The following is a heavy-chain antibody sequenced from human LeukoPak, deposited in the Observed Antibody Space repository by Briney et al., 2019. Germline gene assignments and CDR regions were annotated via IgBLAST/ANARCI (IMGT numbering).Heavy chain of an antibody. CDR1: GFNFPTYA. CDR2: IRVSDGAR. D-gene: IGHD5-24*01. V-gene: IGHV3-23*01. J-gene: IGHJ3*02. CDR3: AKEPRWESVHSLDI. Sequence: GGSLRLSCAASGFNFPTYAMQCVRQAPGKGLEWVSSIRVSDGARFYADSVKGRFTTSRDNSKNTLFLQMNSLRVEDTAVYYCAKEPRWESVHSLDIWGQGTMVTVSS.